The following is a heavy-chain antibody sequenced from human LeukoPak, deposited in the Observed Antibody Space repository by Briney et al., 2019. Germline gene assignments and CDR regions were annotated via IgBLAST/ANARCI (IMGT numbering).Heavy chain of an antibody. D-gene: IGHD3-22*01. CDR1: GFTFSNYW. Sequence: PGGSLRLSCVGSGFTFSNYWMHWVRQAPGKGLVWVSRINTDETTTNYADPVKGRFTISRDTSKNTLSLQMHRLRDADTAVYYCARLGSGYYFAFDLWGRGTLVTVSS. V-gene: IGHV3-74*01. CDR3: ARLGSGYYFAFDL. CDR2: INTDETTT. J-gene: IGHJ2*01.